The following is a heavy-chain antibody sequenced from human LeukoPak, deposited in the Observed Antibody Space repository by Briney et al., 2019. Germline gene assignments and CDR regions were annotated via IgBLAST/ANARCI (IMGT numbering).Heavy chain of an antibody. J-gene: IGHJ4*01. CDR3: ARGQSVAAADTGAVFAC. V-gene: IGHV3-7*01. CDR2: IKQDGSES. CDR1: GFTFSSYW. D-gene: IGHD6-13*01. Sequence: QPGGSLRLSCAASGFTFSSYWMSWVRQAPGKGLEWVANIKQDGSESYYVDSVKGRFTISRDNTKNSLYLQMNSLRVEDTAVYYCARGQSVAAADTGAVFACWGHGTPVTVSS.